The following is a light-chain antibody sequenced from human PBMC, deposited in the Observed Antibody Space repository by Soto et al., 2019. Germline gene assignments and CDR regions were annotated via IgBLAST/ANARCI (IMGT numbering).Light chain of an antibody. V-gene: IGKV1-5*03. Sequence: DIQMTQSLSTLSVSIGDRVNLICRASQSISAWLAWYQQKTGKDPKLLIYKASSLQGGVPSRFSGNESGTEFNLTIRRLQTDECATYEGQQWNSYPYTVCRMTKLEIK. J-gene: IGKJ2*01. CDR1: QSISAW. CDR3: QQWNSYPYT. CDR2: KAS.